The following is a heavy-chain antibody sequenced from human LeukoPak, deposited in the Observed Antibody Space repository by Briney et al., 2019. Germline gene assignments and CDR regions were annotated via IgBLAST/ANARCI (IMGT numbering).Heavy chain of an antibody. CDR2: ISARGAST. CDR1: GFTVSSYA. Sequence: GGSLRLSCAASGFTVSSYAIGWVRQARGRGLGSDSSISARGASTTHAACLEGRLTLSRDQSNNTVYLQMNSLRTEDMAVYNCAKVMKGSERLTMVRGVIIKSAGLYYMDVWGKGTTVTVSS. J-gene: IGHJ6*03. V-gene: IGHV3-23*01. D-gene: IGHD3-10*01. CDR3: AKVMKGSERLTMVRGVIIKSAGLYYMDV.